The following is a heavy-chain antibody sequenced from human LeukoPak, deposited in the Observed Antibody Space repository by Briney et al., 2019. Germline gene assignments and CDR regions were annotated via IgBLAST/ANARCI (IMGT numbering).Heavy chain of an antibody. CDR1: GGSISSITYY. CDR2: MYYRGNT. D-gene: IGHD6-19*01. CDR3: ARGRLARSPYFDY. Sequence: NTSETLSLTCTVSGGSISSITYYWGWIRQPPGKGLEWVGHMYYRGNTFYNPSLKSRVTISVDTSKNQFSLKLRSVTAADTAVYYCARGRLARSPYFDYWGQGTLVTVSS. J-gene: IGHJ4*02. V-gene: IGHV4-39*07.